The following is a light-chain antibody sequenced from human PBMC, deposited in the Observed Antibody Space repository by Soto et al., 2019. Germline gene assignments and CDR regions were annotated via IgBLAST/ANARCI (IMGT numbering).Light chain of an antibody. J-gene: IGKJ1*01. CDR1: QSVSSN. V-gene: IGKV3-15*01. Sequence: IVMTQSPATLSVSPGERATLSCRASQSVSSNLAWYQQKPGRAPRLLIYGASTRATGIPARFSGSGSGTEFTLTISSLQSEDFAVYYGQQYNNWPQTFGQGTKVEIK. CDR2: GAS. CDR3: QQYNNWPQT.